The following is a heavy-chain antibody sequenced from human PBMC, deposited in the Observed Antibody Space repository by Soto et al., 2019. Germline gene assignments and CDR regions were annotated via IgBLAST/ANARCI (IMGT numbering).Heavy chain of an antibody. D-gene: IGHD6-19*01. V-gene: IGHV3-9*01. CDR1: GFTFDDYA. J-gene: IGHJ6*03. CDR2: ISWNSGSI. Sequence: EVQLVESGGGLVQPGRSLRLSCAASGFTFDDYAMHWVRQAPRKGLEWVSGISWNSGSIGYADSVKGRFTISRDNAKNSLYLQMNSLRAEDTALYYCAKDSLIAVAGNYYYYYMDVWGKGTTVTVSS. CDR3: AKDSLIAVAGNYYYYYMDV.